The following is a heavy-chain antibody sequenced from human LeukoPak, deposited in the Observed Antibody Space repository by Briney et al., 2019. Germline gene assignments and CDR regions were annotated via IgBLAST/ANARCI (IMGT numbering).Heavy chain of an antibody. D-gene: IGHD2-2*01. J-gene: IGHJ4*02. CDR2: IIPIFGTA. CDR1: GGTFIRYA. CDR3: SRGGRGIVVVPGANQGDYFDY. Sequence: SVKVSCKSSGGTFIRYAIRWVRQAPGQGLEWMGGIIPIFGTAHYAQKFQGRVTITADESTSTAYMELSSLRSEDTAGHYCSRGGRGIVVVPGANQGDYFDYWGQGTLVTVSS. V-gene: IGHV1-69*13.